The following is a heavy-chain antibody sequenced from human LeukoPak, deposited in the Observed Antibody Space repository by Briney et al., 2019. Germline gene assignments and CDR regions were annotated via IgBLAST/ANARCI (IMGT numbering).Heavy chain of an antibody. D-gene: IGHD6-19*01. CDR1: GFTFDDYA. CDR3: ARVGIAVAGFMAGYFDL. V-gene: IGHV3-9*01. J-gene: IGHJ2*01. CDR2: ITWNRDNI. Sequence: GGSLRLSCAASGFTFDDYAMHWVRQAPGKGLEWVSGITWNRDNIGYGDSVKGRFTISRDNSKNTLYLQMNSLRAEDTAVYYCARVGIAVAGFMAGYFDLWGRGTLVTVSS.